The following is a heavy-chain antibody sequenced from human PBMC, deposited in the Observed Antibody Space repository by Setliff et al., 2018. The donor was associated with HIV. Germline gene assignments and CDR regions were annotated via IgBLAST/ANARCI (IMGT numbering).Heavy chain of an antibody. CDR2: IFDSENN. CDR3: ARQITSVTPEMLVVNDAFDV. CDR1: GDSITHYY. Sequence: PSETLSLTCSVSGDSITHYYWNWIRQPPGKGLEWIENIFDSENNNYNPSLKSRVSMSVDTSKNQFSLRLTSVTAADTAVYYCARQITSVTPEMLVVNDAFDVWGQGKMVTVSS. D-gene: IGHD4-17*01. J-gene: IGHJ3*01. V-gene: IGHV4-59*01.